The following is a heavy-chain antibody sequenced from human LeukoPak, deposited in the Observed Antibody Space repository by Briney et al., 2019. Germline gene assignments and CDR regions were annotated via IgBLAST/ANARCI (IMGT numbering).Heavy chain of an antibody. D-gene: IGHD2/OR15-2a*01. CDR3: SRALRLSGDAFDI. V-gene: IGHV3-49*03. J-gene: IGHJ3*02. CDR2: IRNKDYGETT. CDR1: GFNFGYFP. Sequence: PGGSLRLSCTGSGFNFGYFPMSWFRQAPGKGREWVAFIRNKDYGETTEYAASVKGRFSISRDDSESIAYLQMSSLKAEDTAVYYCSRALRLSGDAFDIWGQGTMVTVSS.